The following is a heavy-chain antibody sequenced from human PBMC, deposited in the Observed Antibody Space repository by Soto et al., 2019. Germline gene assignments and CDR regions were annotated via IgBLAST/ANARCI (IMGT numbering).Heavy chain of an antibody. V-gene: IGHV6-1*01. D-gene: IGHD2-15*01. J-gene: IGHJ6*02. CDR3: ARVHCSAGTCLDGLDF. CDR1: GDSVSSNGAC. CDR2: IYYRSKWFH. Sequence: PSQTLSLTCVIFGDSVSSNGACWNWIRQSPSRGLQWLGRIYYRSKWFHDYAASVENRMAINPDTSRNQFSLQLNYVTPEDTAVYYCARVHCSAGTCLDGLDFWGQGTTVTVSS.